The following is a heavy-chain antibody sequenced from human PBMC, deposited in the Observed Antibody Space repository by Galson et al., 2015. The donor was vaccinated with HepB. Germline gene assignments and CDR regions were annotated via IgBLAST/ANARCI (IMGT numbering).Heavy chain of an antibody. V-gene: IGHV3-33*01. J-gene: IGHJ3*02. Sequence: SLRLSCAASGFTFSSYGMHWVRQAPGKGLEWVAVIWYDGSNKYYADSVKGRFTISRDNSKNTLYLQMNSLRAEDTAVYYCARSAITMVRGVIIPLREREIGDAFDIWGQGTMVTVSS. CDR3: ARSAITMVRGVIIPLREREIGDAFDI. D-gene: IGHD3-10*01. CDR2: IWYDGSNK. CDR1: GFTFSSYG.